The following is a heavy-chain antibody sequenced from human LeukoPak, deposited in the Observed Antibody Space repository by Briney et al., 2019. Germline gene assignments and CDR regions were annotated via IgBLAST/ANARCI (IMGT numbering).Heavy chain of an antibody. CDR3: AKDFTPDGVWDIDY. CDR1: GFTFSKYT. Sequence: GGSLRLSCVASGFTFSKYTMRVRQAPGKGPEWVSGIYGGGSGSTFYAESVKGRFTISRDNSKNTLYLQMNSLRDEDTAIYYCAKDFTPDGVWDIDYWGRGTLITVSS. D-gene: IGHD4-17*01. V-gene: IGHV3-23*01. J-gene: IGHJ4*02. CDR2: IYGGGSGST.